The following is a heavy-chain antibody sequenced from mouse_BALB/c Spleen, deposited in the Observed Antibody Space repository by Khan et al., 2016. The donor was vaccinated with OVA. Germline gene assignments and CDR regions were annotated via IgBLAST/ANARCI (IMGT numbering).Heavy chain of an antibody. V-gene: IGHV5-17*02. Sequence: EVELVESGGNLVQPGGSRKLSCAASGFTFSGFGMHWVRQAPEKGLEWVAYISSGSSTIYYADTVKGRLTISRDNTKNTLFLQMTSLRSEDTAIYYGARRRIFDGYYGGPMDYWGQGTSVTVSS. CDR3: ARRRIFDGYYGGPMDY. CDR1: GFTFSGFG. J-gene: IGHJ4*01. D-gene: IGHD2-3*01. CDR2: ISSGSSTI.